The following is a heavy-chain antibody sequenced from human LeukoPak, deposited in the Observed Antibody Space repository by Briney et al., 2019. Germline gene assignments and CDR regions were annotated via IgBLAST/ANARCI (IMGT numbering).Heavy chain of an antibody. J-gene: IGHJ6*03. V-gene: IGHV3-74*01. Sequence: GGSLRLSCAASGLTFSSYWMHWVRQAPGKGLVWVSRVNSDGTGTTYADSVEGRFTISRDNAKNTVYLQMNSLRAEDTAIYYCIRTLIVATSPNMDVWGKGTTVTVSS. CDR3: IRTLIVATSPNMDV. CDR2: VNSDGTGT. CDR1: GLTFSSYW. D-gene: IGHD5-12*01.